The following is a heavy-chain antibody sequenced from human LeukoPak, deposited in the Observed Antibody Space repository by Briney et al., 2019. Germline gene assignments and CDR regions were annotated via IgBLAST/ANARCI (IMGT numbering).Heavy chain of an antibody. CDR1: GFTFSSYS. J-gene: IGHJ4*02. CDR2: ISSSSSYI. Sequence: SGGSLRLSCAASGFTFSSYSMNWVRQAPGKGLEWVSSISSSSSYIYCADSVKGRFTISRDNAKNSLYLQMNSLRAEDTAVYYCASRSIAAARVSDYWGQGTLVTVSS. D-gene: IGHD6-13*01. CDR3: ASRSIAAARVSDY. V-gene: IGHV3-21*01.